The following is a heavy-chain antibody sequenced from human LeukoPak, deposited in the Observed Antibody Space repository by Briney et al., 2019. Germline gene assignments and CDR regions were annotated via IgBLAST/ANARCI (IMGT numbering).Heavy chain of an antibody. J-gene: IGHJ4*02. CDR1: GYTFSSYH. Sequence: ASVKVSCKASGYTFSSYHMHWVRQAPGQGLEWMGTINPSGGSTSYARKFQGRVTMTGDTSTSTVYMELSSLRYEDTAVYYCARDWGVLPVHYFGYWGRGTLVTVSS. D-gene: IGHD3-10*01. V-gene: IGHV1-46*01. CDR3: ARDWGVLPVHYFGY. CDR2: INPSGGST.